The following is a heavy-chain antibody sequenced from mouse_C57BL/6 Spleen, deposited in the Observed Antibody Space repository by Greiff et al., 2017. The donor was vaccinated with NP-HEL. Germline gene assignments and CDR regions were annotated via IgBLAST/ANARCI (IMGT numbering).Heavy chain of an antibody. D-gene: IGHD1-1*01. CDR3: TIYYYGSPAY. CDR1: GYTFTDYE. Sequence: QVQLQQSGAELVRPGASVTLSCKASGYTFTDYEMHWVKQTPVHGLEWIGAIDPETGGTAYNQKFKGKAILTADKSSSTAYMELRSLTSEDSAVYYCTIYYYGSPAYWGQGTLVTVSA. CDR2: IDPETGGT. V-gene: IGHV1-15*01. J-gene: IGHJ3*01.